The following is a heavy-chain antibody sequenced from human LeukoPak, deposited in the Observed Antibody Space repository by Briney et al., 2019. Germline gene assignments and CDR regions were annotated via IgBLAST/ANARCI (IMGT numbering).Heavy chain of an antibody. Sequence: SETLSLTCTVSGGSISSGSYYWSWIRQPAGKGLEWIGRIYTSGSTNYNPSLKSRVTISVDTSKNQFSLKLSSVTAADTAVYYCASSTLKYSGSYYSYGSGGYYYYYMDVWGKGTTVTISS. V-gene: IGHV4-61*02. D-gene: IGHD1-26*01. CDR2: IYTSGST. J-gene: IGHJ6*03. CDR3: ASSTLKYSGSYYSYGSGGYYYYYMDV. CDR1: GGSISSGSYY.